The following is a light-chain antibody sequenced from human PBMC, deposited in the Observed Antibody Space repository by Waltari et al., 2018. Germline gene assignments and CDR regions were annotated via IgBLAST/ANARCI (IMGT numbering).Light chain of an antibody. Sequence: DIQMTQSPSTLSASVGDRVTITCRAIQSISTWLAWYQQKAGKAPKLLIYDASTLESGVPSRFSGGGSETEFTLTISSLHPDDFATYYCQQYESYAYTFGQGTKLEMK. J-gene: IGKJ2*01. CDR2: DAS. CDR3: QQYESYAYT. V-gene: IGKV1-5*01. CDR1: QSISTW.